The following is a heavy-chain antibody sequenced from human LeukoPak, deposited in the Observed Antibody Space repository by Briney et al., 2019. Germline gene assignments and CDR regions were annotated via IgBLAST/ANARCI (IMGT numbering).Heavy chain of an antibody. Sequence: GGSLRLSCAASGFTFSDYYMSWIRQAPGKGLEWVSYISSGSSSINYADSVKGRFTISRDNAKNSLYLQMNTLRADDTAVYYCARGYCSGGSCFNFDYWGQGTLVTASS. J-gene: IGHJ4*02. CDR1: GFTFSDYY. V-gene: IGHV3-11*04. CDR3: ARGYCSGGSCFNFDY. D-gene: IGHD2-15*01. CDR2: ISSGSSSI.